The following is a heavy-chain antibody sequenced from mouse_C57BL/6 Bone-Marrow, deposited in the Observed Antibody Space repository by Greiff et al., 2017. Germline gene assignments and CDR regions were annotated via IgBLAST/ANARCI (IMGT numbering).Heavy chain of an antibody. CDR2: IYPRSGNT. CDR3: ARSGYYGPLAY. D-gene: IGHD1-2*01. V-gene: IGHV1-81*01. J-gene: IGHJ2*01. Sequence: VQLQQSGAELTRPGASVKLSCTASGYTFTSYGISWVKQRTGQGLEWIGEIYPRSGNTYYNEKFKGKATLTADKSSSTAYMEIRSLTSEDSAVYFCARSGYYGPLAYWGQGTTLTVSS. CDR1: GYTFTSYG.